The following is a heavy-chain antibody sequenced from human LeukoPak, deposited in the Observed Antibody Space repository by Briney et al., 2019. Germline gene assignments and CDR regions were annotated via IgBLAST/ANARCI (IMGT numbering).Heavy chain of an antibody. CDR3: ARRGVVAQVY. D-gene: IGHD2-15*01. CDR1: GGSISSGSYY. J-gene: IGHJ4*02. V-gene: IGHV4-61*02. Sequence: SQTLSLTCTVSGGSISSGSYYWSWIRQPAGKGLEWIGRIYTSGSTNYNPSLKSRVTISVDTSKNQSSLKLSSVTAADTAVYYCARRGVVAQVYWGQGTLVTVSS. CDR2: IYTSGST.